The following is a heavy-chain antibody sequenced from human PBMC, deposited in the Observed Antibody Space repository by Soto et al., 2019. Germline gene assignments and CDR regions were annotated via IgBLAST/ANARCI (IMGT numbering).Heavy chain of an antibody. Sequence: SETLSLTCTVSGGSISSYYWSWIRQPPGKGLEWIGYIYYSGSTNYNPSLKSRVTISVDTSKNQFSLKLSSVTAADTAVYYCARGKRYYDFWREEPRAGTYYYGMDVWGQGTTVTVSS. J-gene: IGHJ6*02. CDR1: GGSISSYY. V-gene: IGHV4-59*01. D-gene: IGHD3-3*01. CDR2: IYYSGST. CDR3: ARGKRYYDFWREEPRAGTYYYGMDV.